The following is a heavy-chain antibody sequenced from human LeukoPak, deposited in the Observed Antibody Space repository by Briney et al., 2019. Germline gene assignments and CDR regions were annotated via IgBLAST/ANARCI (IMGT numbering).Heavy chain of an antibody. V-gene: IGHV4-59*08. CDR1: GGSISSYY. Sequence: SETLSLTCTVSGGSISSYYWSWIRQPPGKGLEWIGYIYYSGSTNYNPSLKSRVTISVDTSRNQFSLKLSSVTAADRAVYYCARYVRGYCSGGSCSFHPYFDYWGQGTLVTVSS. CDR2: IYYSGST. J-gene: IGHJ4*02. D-gene: IGHD2-15*01. CDR3: ARYVRGYCSGGSCSFHPYFDY.